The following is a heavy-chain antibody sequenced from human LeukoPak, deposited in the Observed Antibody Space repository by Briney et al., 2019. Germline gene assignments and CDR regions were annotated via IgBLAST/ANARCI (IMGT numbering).Heavy chain of an antibody. CDR1: GFTFSSYA. V-gene: IGHV3-30-3*01. J-gene: IGHJ4*02. CDR3: ARNFYSSSVLDY. CDR2: ISYDGSNK. Sequence: PGGSLRLSCAASGFTFSSYAMHWVRQAPGKGLEWVAVISYDGSNKYYADSVKGRFTISRDNSKNTLCPQMNSLRAEDTAVYYCARNFYSSSVLDYWGQGTLVTVSS. D-gene: IGHD6-13*01.